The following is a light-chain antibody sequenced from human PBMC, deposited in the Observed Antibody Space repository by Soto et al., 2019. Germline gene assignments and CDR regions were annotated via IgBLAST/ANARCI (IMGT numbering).Light chain of an antibody. CDR2: DNT. V-gene: IGLV1-40*01. CDR1: SSNIGAGFD. CDR3: QSYHNSLSGSVV. Sequence: QSVLTQPPSVSGAPGQRVTISCTGSSSNIGAGFDVHWYQKLPGTAPKLLIFDNTNRPSGVPDRFSASKSGTSASLAISGLQAGDEADYFCQSYHNSLSGSVVFGGGTKLTVL. J-gene: IGLJ2*01.